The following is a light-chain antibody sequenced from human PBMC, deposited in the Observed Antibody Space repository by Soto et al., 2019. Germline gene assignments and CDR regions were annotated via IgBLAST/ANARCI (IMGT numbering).Light chain of an antibody. J-gene: IGKJ5*01. CDR3: MRGTHWPLT. CDR1: QSLVHSDGIAY. CDR2: KVS. V-gene: IGKV2-30*02. Sequence: DVVMTQSPLSLPVTLGQPASISCRSNQSLVHSDGIAYFSWFQQRPGRSPRRLIYKVSNQDSGVPAGFRGSGSGTDFALKISRVEAEDVGVYYCMRGTHWPLTFGQGTRLEIK.